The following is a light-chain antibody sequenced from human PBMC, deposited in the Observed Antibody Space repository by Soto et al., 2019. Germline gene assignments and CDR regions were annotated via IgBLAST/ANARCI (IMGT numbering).Light chain of an antibody. J-gene: IGLJ3*02. Sequence: QSVLTQPASVSGSPGQSITISCTGTSSDVGSYNLVSWYQQHTGKAPKLMIYEVSKRTSGFSNRCSGSKSVNTASLTIPGLQDEDEAHYCCCSYAGSRVFGGGTKLTVL. CDR1: SSDVGSYNL. CDR3: CSYAGSRV. V-gene: IGLV2-23*02. CDR2: EVS.